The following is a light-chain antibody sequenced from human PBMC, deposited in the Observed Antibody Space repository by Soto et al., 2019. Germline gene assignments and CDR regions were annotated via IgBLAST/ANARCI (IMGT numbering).Light chain of an antibody. J-gene: IGKJ1*01. CDR3: PHYNSYSES. CDR2: KAS. CDR1: QTISSW. Sequence: DIQMTQSPSTLSGSVGDRVTITCRASQTISSWLAWYQQKPGKATKLLIYKASTLKSGVPSRFSGSGSGTEFTLTISSLQPDDFATYYCPHYNSYSESFGQGTKVELK. V-gene: IGKV1-5*03.